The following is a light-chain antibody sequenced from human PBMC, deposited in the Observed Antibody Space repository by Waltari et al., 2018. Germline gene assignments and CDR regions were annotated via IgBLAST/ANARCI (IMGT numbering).Light chain of an antibody. CDR2: DVY. CDR1: SSDVGNYNY. Sequence: QSALTQPRSVSGSPGQSVTISCTGTSSDVGNYNYVSWYQQHPGKAPKVIIYDVYKRPSGVTDRFSGSKSGNTASLTISGLQAEDGADYYCCSYADTSTYVFGTGTQVLVL. J-gene: IGLJ1*01. V-gene: IGLV2-11*01. CDR3: CSYADTSTYV.